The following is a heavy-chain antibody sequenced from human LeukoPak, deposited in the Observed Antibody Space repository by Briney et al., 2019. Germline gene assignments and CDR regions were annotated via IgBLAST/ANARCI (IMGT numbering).Heavy chain of an antibody. Sequence: GESLKISCKGSGYSFTSYWIGWVRQMPGKGLEWMGIIYPGDSDTRYSPSFQGQVTISADKSISTAYLQWSSLKASDTAMYYCARLLGYCSSTSCLTVGADYWGQGTLVTVSS. V-gene: IGHV5-51*01. D-gene: IGHD2-2*01. CDR1: GYSFTSYW. CDR3: ARLLGYCSSTSCLTVGADY. J-gene: IGHJ4*02. CDR2: IYPGDSDT.